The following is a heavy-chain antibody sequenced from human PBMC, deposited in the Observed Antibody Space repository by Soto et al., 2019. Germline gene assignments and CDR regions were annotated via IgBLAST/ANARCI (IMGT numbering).Heavy chain of an antibody. J-gene: IGHJ4*02. CDR3: ARDRRTKGYCSSSSCYASDS. V-gene: IGHV3-21*02. CDR2: ISRRSVYI. CDR1: EFPFSDYT. D-gene: IGHD2-2*01. Sequence: EVQLVEYGGGLVKPGGSLRLSCAGSEFPFSDYTMTWVRQAPGKGLEWVSSISRRSVYIYYADSVKGRFTIYRDNAKNSLSLLMNSLKAEDTAVYYCARDRRTKGYCSSSSCYASDSWGQGTLVTVSS.